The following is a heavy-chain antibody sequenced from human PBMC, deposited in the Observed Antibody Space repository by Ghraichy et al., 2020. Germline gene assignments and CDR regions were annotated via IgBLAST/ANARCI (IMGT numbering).Heavy chain of an antibody. V-gene: IGHV4-59*08. CDR2: IYYSGST. J-gene: IGHJ3*02. D-gene: IGHD1-26*01. Sequence: SDTLSLTCTVSGGSISSYYWSWIRQPPGKGLEWIGYIYYSGSTNYNPSLKSRVTISVDTSKNQFSLKLSSVTAADTAVYYCATSGSYYDGAFDIWGQGTMVTVSS. CDR1: GGSISSYY. CDR3: ATSGSYYDGAFDI.